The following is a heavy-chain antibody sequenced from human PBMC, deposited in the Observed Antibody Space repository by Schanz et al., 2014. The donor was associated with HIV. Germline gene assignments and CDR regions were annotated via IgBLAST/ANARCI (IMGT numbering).Heavy chain of an antibody. CDR3: AKPEYDSRGNSQSHFDS. CDR2: ISESGGRS. CDR1: GFTFNNYA. Sequence: LVESGGGLVQPGGSLRLPCVASGFTFNNYAMTWVRQAPGKGLEWVSSISESGGRSYYADSVNGRFTISRDNSKNTLYLQMTTLRTEDTAVYYCAKPEYDSRGNSQSHFDSWGQGTLVTVSS. V-gene: IGHV3-23*04. D-gene: IGHD3-22*01. J-gene: IGHJ4*02.